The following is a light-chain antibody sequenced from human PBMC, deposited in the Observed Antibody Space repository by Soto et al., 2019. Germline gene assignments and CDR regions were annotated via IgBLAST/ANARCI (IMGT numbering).Light chain of an antibody. J-gene: IGKJ1*01. Sequence: IVFTQSPGTLSLSPGARVTLSCRASQSVSSSYLAWYQQPPGQAPRLLIYGASSRATGIPDRFSASGSGTDFALTISRLEPEDVAVYYWQQYRTFAQGTKVDI. CDR2: GAS. CDR1: QSVSSSY. V-gene: IGKV3-20*01. CDR3: QQYRT.